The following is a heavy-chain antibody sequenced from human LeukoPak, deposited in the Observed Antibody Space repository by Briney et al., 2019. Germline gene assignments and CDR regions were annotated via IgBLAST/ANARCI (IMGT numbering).Heavy chain of an antibody. CDR1: GGSISSGDYY. Sequence: SETLSLTCAVSGGSISSGDYYWSWIRQHPGKGLEWIGYIYYSGSTYYNPSLKSRVTISVDTSKNQFSLKLSSVTAADMAVYYCARLYTSFRAFDIWGQGTMVTVSS. J-gene: IGHJ3*02. CDR3: ARLYTSFRAFDI. D-gene: IGHD6-6*01. CDR2: IYYSGST. V-gene: IGHV4-31*11.